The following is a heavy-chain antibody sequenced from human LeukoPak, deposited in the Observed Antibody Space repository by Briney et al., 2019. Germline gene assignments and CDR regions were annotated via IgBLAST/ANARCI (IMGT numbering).Heavy chain of an antibody. CDR1: GGSFSGYY. D-gene: IGHD3-3*01. Sequence: ETLSLTCAVYGGSFSGYYWSWIRQPPGKGLEWIGEINHSGSTNYNPSLKSRVTISVDTSKNQFSLKLSSVTAADTAVYYCARGLGRYDFPDYWGQGTLCTVSS. V-gene: IGHV4-34*01. J-gene: IGHJ4*02. CDR2: INHSGST. CDR3: ARGLGRYDFPDY.